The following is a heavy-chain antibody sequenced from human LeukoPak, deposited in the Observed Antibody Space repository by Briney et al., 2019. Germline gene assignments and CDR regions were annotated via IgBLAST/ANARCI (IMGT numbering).Heavy chain of an antibody. V-gene: IGHV4-59*12. J-gene: IGHJ6*03. D-gene: IGHD3-10*01. CDR2: IYYSGST. CDR3: ARRVTMVRDNYYYYYMDV. CDR1: GGSISSYY. Sequence: SETLSLTCTVSGGSISSYYWSWIRQPPGKGLEWIGYIYYSGSTNYNPSLKSRVTISVDTSKNQFSLKLSSVTAADTAVYYCARRVTMVRDNYYYYYMDVWGKGTTVTISS.